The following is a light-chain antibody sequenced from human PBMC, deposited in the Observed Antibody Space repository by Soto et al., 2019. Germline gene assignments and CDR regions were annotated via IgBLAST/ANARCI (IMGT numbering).Light chain of an antibody. J-gene: IGKJ4*01. CDR2: GAS. CDR3: QQYNNWPP. CDR1: QSVRGN. Sequence: EIGMSQSPGTLSVSPGERATLSCRASQSVRGNLVWYRQKPGQAPSLLMYGASIRATGIPARFSGSGSGTEFTLTISSLQSEDFAVYYCQQYNNWPPFGGGTKV. V-gene: IGKV3-15*01.